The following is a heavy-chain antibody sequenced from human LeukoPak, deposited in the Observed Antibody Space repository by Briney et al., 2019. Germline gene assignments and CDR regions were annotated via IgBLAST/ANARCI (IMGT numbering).Heavy chain of an antibody. V-gene: IGHV3-66*01. J-gene: IGHJ3*02. Sequence: GGSLRLSCVASGFTFSSYWMHWVRQAPGKGLEWVSGIYSGGSTDYADSVKGRFTISRDNSKNTLYLQMNSLRAEDSAVYYCATSFGRGAFDIWGQGTMVTVS. D-gene: IGHD1-14*01. CDR3: ATSFGRGAFDI. CDR2: IYSGGST. CDR1: GFTFSSYW.